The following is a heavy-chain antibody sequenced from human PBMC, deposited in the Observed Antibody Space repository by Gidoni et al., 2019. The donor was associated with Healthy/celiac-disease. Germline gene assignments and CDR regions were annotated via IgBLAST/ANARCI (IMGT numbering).Heavy chain of an antibody. D-gene: IGHD3-10*01. CDR3: AREGFGELSLDY. J-gene: IGHJ4*02. CDR1: GFTFSSYA. V-gene: IGHV3-30-3*01. CDR2: ISYDGSNK. Sequence: QVQLVESGGGVVQPGRSLRLSCAASGFTFSSYAMHWVRQAPGQGLEWVAVISYDGSNKYYADSVKGRFTISRDNSKNTLYLQMNSLRAEDTAVYYCAREGFGELSLDYWGQGTLVTVSS.